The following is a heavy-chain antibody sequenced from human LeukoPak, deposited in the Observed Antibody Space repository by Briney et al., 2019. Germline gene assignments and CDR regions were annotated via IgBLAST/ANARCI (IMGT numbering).Heavy chain of an antibody. CDR2: ISGSGGST. Sequence: GGSLRLSCAASGFTFSSYAMSWVRQAPGKGLEWVSGISGSGGSTNYADSVKGRFTISRDNSKNTLFLQMNSLRAEDTAVYYYAKDTCSGGSCYSNWFDPWGQGTLVTVSS. V-gene: IGHV3-23*01. D-gene: IGHD2-15*01. CDR1: GFTFSSYA. J-gene: IGHJ5*02. CDR3: AKDTCSGGSCYSNWFDP.